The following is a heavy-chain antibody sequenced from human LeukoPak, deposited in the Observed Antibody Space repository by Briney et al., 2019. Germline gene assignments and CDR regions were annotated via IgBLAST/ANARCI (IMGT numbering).Heavy chain of an antibody. J-gene: IGHJ4*02. CDR1: GGSINSYY. CDR3: ARLDSGYGKYYFDY. V-gene: IGHV4-59*08. Sequence: SETLSLTCTVSGGSINSYYWSWIRQPPGKGLEWIGYIYHRGSTNYNSSLKSRVSISVDTSKNQFYLKLTSVTAADTAVYYCARLDSGYGKYYFDYWGQGTLVTVSS. D-gene: IGHD5-12*01. CDR2: IYHRGST.